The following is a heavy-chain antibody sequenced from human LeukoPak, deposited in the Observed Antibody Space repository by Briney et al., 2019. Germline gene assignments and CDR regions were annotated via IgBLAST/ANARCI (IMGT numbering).Heavy chain of an antibody. CDR1: GFTFSTYA. CDR3: ARPYGSGSYYPFDY. CDR2: ISYDVSND. J-gene: IGHJ4*02. Sequence: GGSLRLSCAASGFTFSTYAMHWVRQAPDKWLEWVALISYDVSNDYYADSVKGRLTISRDNSKKSLYLQMNSLRVEDTAVYYCARPYGSGSYYPFDYWGQGTLVTVSS. V-gene: IGHV3-30*04. D-gene: IGHD3-10*01.